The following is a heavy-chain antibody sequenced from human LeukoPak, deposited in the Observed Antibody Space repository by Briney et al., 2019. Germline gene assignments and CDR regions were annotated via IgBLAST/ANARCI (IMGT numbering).Heavy chain of an antibody. V-gene: IGHV4-59*08. D-gene: IGHD6-19*01. CDR1: GGSLNTYY. CDR2: IYYSGST. CDR3: ARRGIAVAGTYYYYYYGMDV. J-gene: IGHJ6*02. Sequence: SETLSLTCSVSGGSLNTYYWSWIRQPPGKGLEWIGYIYYSGSTNYNPSLKSRVTISVDTSKNQFSLKLSSVTAADTAVYYCARRGIAVAGTYYYYYYGMDVWGQGTTVTVSS.